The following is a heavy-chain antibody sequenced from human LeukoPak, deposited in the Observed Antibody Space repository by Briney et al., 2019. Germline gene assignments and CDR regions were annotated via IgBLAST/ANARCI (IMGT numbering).Heavy chain of an antibody. D-gene: IGHD6-13*01. CDR2: IIPILGIA. CDR1: GGTFSSYA. V-gene: IGHV1-69*04. J-gene: IGHJ4*02. Sequence: ASVKVSCKASGGTFSSYAISWVRQAPGQGLEWMGRIIPILGIANYAQKFLGRVTITADKSTSTAYMELSSLRSEDTAVYYCASIPRAIAAAGNFGTFDYWGQGTLVTVSS. CDR3: ASIPRAIAAAGNFGTFDY.